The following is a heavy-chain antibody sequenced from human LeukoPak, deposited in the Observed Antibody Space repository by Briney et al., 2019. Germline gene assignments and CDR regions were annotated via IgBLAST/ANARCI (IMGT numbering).Heavy chain of an antibody. CDR3: ARGEDIVSTVTGY. D-gene: IGHD5/OR15-5a*01. V-gene: IGHV3-74*01. J-gene: IGHJ4*02. Sequence: GGSLRLSCAASGFTFSSYWMHWVRQAPGKGLGWVSRINSDGSNTSYADSVKGRFANSRDNAKNTLFLQMDSLSAEDTAVYYCARGEDIVSTVTGYWGQGTLVTVSS. CDR1: GFTFSSYW. CDR2: INSDGSNT.